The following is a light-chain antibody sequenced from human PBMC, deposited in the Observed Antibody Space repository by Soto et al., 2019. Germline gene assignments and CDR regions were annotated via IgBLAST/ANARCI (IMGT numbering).Light chain of an antibody. Sequence: EIVLTQSPATLSLSLGERATLSCRASQSVSSYLAWYQQKPGQAPRLLIYDASNRAPGIPARFSGSGSGTDFTLTISNLEPEDFAVYYCQQRSNWPPKITFGQGTRLEIK. V-gene: IGKV3-11*01. CDR3: QQRSNWPPKIT. CDR2: DAS. CDR1: QSVSSY. J-gene: IGKJ5*01.